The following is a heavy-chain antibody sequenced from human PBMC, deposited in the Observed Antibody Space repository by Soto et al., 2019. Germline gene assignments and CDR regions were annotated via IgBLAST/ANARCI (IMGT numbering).Heavy chain of an antibody. V-gene: IGHV3-11*01. Sequence: GGSLRLSCAASGFTFSDHWMVWIRQAPGKGLEWISYITNIDNTEKYADSVRGRFAVSRDNAKKSLYLQMNSLRADDTAVYYCASGYCSSTSCYLGYYGMDVWGQGTTVTVSS. D-gene: IGHD2-2*01. CDR1: GFTFSDHW. CDR2: ITNIDNTE. CDR3: ASGYCSSTSCYLGYYGMDV. J-gene: IGHJ6*02.